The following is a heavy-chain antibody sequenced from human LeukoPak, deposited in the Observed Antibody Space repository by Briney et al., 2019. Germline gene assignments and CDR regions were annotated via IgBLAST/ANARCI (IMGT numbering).Heavy chain of an antibody. V-gene: IGHV4-34*01. CDR2: INHSGST. CDR3: AGLATAGTYYFDY. Sequence: SETLSLTCAVYGGSFSGYYWSWIRQPPGKGLEWIGEINHSGSTNYNPSLKSRVTISVDTSKNQFSLKLNSVTAADTAVYYCAGLATAGTYYFDYWGQGTLVTVSS. CDR1: GGSFSGYY. J-gene: IGHJ4*02. D-gene: IGHD6-13*01.